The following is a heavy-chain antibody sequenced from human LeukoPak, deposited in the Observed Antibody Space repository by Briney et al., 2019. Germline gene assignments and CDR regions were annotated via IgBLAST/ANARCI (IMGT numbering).Heavy chain of an antibody. CDR3: ARGGYYYDSSGYSHLPDY. CDR2: IIPIVGTT. Sequence: ASVKVSCKASGGTFSSYAFSWVRQAPGQGLEWMGGIIPIVGTTNYAQMFQGRVTIAADESTSTAYMELSSLRSEDTAVYYCARGGYYYDSSGYSHLPDYWGQGALVTVSA. J-gene: IGHJ4*02. V-gene: IGHV1-69*13. D-gene: IGHD3-22*01. CDR1: GGTFSSYA.